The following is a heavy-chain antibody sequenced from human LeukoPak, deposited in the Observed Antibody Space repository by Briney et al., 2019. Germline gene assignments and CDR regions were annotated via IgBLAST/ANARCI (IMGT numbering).Heavy chain of an antibody. CDR2: IYSSGST. D-gene: IGHD6-19*01. CDR3: ARQAVAGTHFDY. CDR1: GGSISSYY. J-gene: IGHJ4*02. V-gene: IGHV4-59*08. Sequence: SETLSLTCTVSGGSISSYYWSWIRQPPGKGLEWIGYIYSSGSTNYNPSLKSRVTISVDTSKNQFSLKLSSVTAADTAVYYCARQAVAGTHFDYWGQGTLVTVSS.